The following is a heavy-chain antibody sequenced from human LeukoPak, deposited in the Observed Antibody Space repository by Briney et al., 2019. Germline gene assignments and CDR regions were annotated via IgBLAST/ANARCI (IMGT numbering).Heavy chain of an antibody. CDR3: ARVKMVRGVIPMDLYYYYYMDV. V-gene: IGHV4-59*01. CDR2: IYYSGST. CDR1: GGSISSYY. Sequence: PSETLSLTCTVSGGSISSYYWSWIRQPPGKGLEWIGYIYYSGSTNYNPSLKSRVTISVDTSKNQFSLKLSSVTAADTAVYYCARVKMVRGVIPMDLYYYYYMDVWGKGTTVTVSS. D-gene: IGHD3-10*01. J-gene: IGHJ6*03.